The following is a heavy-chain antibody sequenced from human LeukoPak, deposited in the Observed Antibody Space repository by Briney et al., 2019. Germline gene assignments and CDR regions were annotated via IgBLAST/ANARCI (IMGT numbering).Heavy chain of an antibody. Sequence: SETLSLTCAVYGGSFSGYYWSWIRQPPEKGLEWIGEINRSGSTNYNPSLKSRVTISVDTSKNQFSLKLSSVTAADTAVYYCARGGFGSGSYYREFDYWGQGTLVTVSS. V-gene: IGHV4-34*01. CDR3: ARGGFGSGSYYREFDY. J-gene: IGHJ4*02. D-gene: IGHD3-10*01. CDR2: INRSGST. CDR1: GGSFSGYY.